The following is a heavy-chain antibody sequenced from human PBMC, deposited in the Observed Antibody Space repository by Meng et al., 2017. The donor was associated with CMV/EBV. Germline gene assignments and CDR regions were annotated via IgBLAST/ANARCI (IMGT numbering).Heavy chain of an antibody. D-gene: IGHD2-15*01. CDR2: IFSNDEK. CDR3: ARGYCSGGSCYFDY. CDR1: ACSPSNARMG. Sequence: QVTLTATCSVLVQHTESLTPHCTVSACSPSNARMGVSWIRQHPRQALEWRAHIFSNDEKSYRTSLKSRLTISKDTSKHQVVLTMTNMEPVDIATYYCARGYCSGGSCYFDYWGQGTLVTVSS. J-gene: IGHJ4*02. V-gene: IGHV2-26*01.